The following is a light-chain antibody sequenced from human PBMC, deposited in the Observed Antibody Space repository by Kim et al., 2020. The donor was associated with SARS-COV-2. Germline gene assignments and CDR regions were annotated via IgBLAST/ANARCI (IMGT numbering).Light chain of an antibody. CDR2: GKN. CDR1: SLRSYY. CDR3: NSRDNSGNHHYV. V-gene: IGLV3-19*01. J-gene: IGLJ1*01. Sequence: SSELTQDPAVSVALGQTVRITCQGDSLRSYYASWYQQKPGQAPVLVIYGKNNRPSGIPDRFSGSSSGNTASLTIPGAQAEDEADYYCNSRDNSGNHHYVF.